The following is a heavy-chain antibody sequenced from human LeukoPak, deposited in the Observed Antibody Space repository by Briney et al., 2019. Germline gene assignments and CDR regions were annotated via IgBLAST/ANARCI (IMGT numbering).Heavy chain of an antibody. D-gene: IGHD3-3*01. CDR1: GFTFSIYW. V-gene: IGHV3-74*01. CDR2: INSDGSST. J-gene: IGHJ3*02. CDR3: ARDEDWSGYYGAFDI. Sequence: PGGSLRLSCAASGFTFSIYWMHWVRQAPGKGLVWVSRINSDGSSTSYADSVKGRFTISRDNGKNTLYLQMNSLRAEDTAVYYCARDEDWSGYYGAFDIWGQGTMVTVSS.